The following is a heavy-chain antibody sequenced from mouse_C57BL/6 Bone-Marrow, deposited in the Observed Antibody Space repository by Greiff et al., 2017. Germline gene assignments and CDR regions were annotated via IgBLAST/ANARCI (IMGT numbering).Heavy chain of an antibody. CDR3: SSVDGNYVDF. J-gene: IGHJ2*01. CDR2: IDPEIGDT. V-gene: IGHV14-4*01. CDR1: GFNIKDDY. Sequence: VQLQQSGAELVRPGASVKLSCTASGFNIKDDYIHWVKQRPEQGLEWIGWIDPEIGDTEYASKFQGKATITLDTSSNTAYLPLSSLTSEYTAVYYCSSVDGNYVDFWGQGTPLTVAS. D-gene: IGHD2-3*01.